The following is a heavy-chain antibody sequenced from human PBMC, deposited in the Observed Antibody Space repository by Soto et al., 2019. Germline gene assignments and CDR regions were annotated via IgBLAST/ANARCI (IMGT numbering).Heavy chain of an antibody. V-gene: IGHV3-33*01. Sequence: VQLVESGGGVVQPGRSLRLSCAASGFTFRTYGMYWVRQAPGKGLEWVAVIWYDASNKYYADSVKGRFTISRDNSKNTLYLQRNSLRAEDTAVYYCARGRVDGGELDLWGQGTLVTVSS. D-gene: IGHD1-26*01. CDR2: IWYDASNK. J-gene: IGHJ4*02. CDR1: GFTFRTYG. CDR3: ARGRVDGGELDL.